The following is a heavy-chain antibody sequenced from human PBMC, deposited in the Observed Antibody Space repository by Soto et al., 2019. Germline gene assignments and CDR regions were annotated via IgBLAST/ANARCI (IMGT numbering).Heavy chain of an antibody. CDR2: FSSVCART. D-gene: IGHD6-13*01. J-gene: IGHJ3*01. CDR1: GFTLSRYD. CDR3: AKNWGVAAPSAAFVL. Sequence: GSLRLSCAVSGFTLSRYDMSWVRQAPLTGLGWVSVFSSVCARTSYADSVSGRFTISRDYSTKTLHLQMNSLRPEDTALYYCAKNWGVAAPSAAFVLWGPGKTVNV. V-gene: IGHV3-23*01.